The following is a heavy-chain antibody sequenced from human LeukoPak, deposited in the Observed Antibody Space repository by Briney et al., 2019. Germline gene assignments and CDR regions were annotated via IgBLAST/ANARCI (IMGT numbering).Heavy chain of an antibody. CDR3: ARSPHLDY. V-gene: IGHV1-69*04. J-gene: IGHJ4*02. Sequence: ASVKVFCKASGGTFSSYAISWVRQAPGQGLEWMGRIIPILGIANYAQKFQGRVTITADKSTSTAYMELSSLRSEDTAVYYCARSPHLDYWGQGTLVTVSS. CDR1: GGTFSSYA. CDR2: IIPILGIA.